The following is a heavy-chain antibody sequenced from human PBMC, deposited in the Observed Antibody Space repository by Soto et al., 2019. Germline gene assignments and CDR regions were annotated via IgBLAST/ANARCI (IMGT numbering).Heavy chain of an antibody. CDR2: IIPIFGTA. CDR3: AHYTPYGSGIPSWFDP. D-gene: IGHD3-10*01. J-gene: IGHJ5*02. Sequence: GASVKVSCKASGGTFSSYAISWVRQAPGQGLEWMGGIIPIFGTANYAQKFQGRVTITADESTSTAYMELSSLRSEDTAVYYCAHYTPYGSGIPSWFDPWGQGTLVTVSS. CDR1: GGTFSSYA. V-gene: IGHV1-69*13.